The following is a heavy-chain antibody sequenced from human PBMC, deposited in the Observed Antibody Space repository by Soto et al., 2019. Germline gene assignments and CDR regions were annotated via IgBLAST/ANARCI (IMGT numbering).Heavy chain of an antibody. CDR1: GYSFPDYW. J-gene: IGHJ4*02. D-gene: IGHD3-22*01. Sequence: PGESLKISCNGSGYSFPDYWIGWGRQMPGKGLEWMAIIYPGDSDTKYSPSFQGQVTISADKSVSTAYLQWSSLKASDTAMYYCARYYDTSGMFDYWGQGTLVTVSS. V-gene: IGHV5-51*01. CDR2: IYPGDSDT. CDR3: ARYYDTSGMFDY.